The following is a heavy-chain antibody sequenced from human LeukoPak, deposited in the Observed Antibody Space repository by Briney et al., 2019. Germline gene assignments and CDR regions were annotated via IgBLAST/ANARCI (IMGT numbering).Heavy chain of an antibody. Sequence: TGGSLRLSCAASGFTFSSYAMSWVRQAPGKGLEWVSAISGSGGSTYYADSVKGRFTISRDNSKNTLYLQMNSLRAEDTAVYYCAKPHHYYASSGYYLPPNYWGQGTLVTVSS. J-gene: IGHJ4*02. D-gene: IGHD3-22*01. V-gene: IGHV3-23*01. CDR2: ISGSGGST. CDR3: AKPHHYYASSGYYLPPNY. CDR1: GFTFSSYA.